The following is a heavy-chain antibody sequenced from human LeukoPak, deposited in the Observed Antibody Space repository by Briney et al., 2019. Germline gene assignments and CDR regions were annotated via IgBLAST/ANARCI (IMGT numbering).Heavy chain of an antibody. Sequence: SETPSLTCSVSGGSISSGSYYWSWIRQPAGKGLEWIGHIYSSGSTNYNPSLKSRVTISVDTSTNQFSLKLSSVTAADTAVYYCARDSIWSGYFFDYWGQGTQVTVSS. CDR3: ARDSIWSGYFFDY. CDR1: GGSISSGSYY. CDR2: IYSSGST. D-gene: IGHD3-3*01. V-gene: IGHV4-61*09. J-gene: IGHJ4*02.